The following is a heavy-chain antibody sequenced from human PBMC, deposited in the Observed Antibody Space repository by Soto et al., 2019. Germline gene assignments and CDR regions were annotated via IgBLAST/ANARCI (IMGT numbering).Heavy chain of an antibody. V-gene: IGHV1-18*01. D-gene: IGHD2-2*01. Sequence: ASVKVSCKASGYTFTSYGISWVRQAPGQGLEWMGWISAYNGNTNYAQKLQGRVTMTTATSTSTAYMELRSLISDDTAGYYCERGFLGGYCRSNSCSYYYYYGMDVWGQGTTVTVSS. CDR2: ISAYNGNT. J-gene: IGHJ6*02. CDR3: ERGFLGGYCRSNSCSYYYYYGMDV. CDR1: GYTFTSYG.